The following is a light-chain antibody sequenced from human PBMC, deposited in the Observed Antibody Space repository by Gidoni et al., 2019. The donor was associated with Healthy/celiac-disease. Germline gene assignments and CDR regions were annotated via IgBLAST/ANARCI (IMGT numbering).Light chain of an antibody. CDR3: QQYNSYWYT. Sequence: DIQMTQSPSTLSASVGDRVTITCRASQSISSWLAWYQQKPGKAPKLLIYDASRFSGSGSGTEFTLTISSLQPDDFATYYCQQYNSYWYTFXQXTKLEIK. CDR2: DA. V-gene: IGKV1-5*01. J-gene: IGKJ2*01. CDR1: QSISSW.